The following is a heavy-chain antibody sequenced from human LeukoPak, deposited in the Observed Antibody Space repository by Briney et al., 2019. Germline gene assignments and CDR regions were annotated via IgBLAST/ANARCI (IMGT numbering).Heavy chain of an antibody. CDR2: ISGSGSDI. J-gene: IGHJ3*01. CDR3: ARRTFPNDAFDV. D-gene: IGHD1-7*01. Sequence: PGGSLSLSCAASGFTFSTFSMNWVRQTPGKGLEWVSAISGSGSDIYYADSVKGRFTISRDNPKRSLYLQMNSLRAEDTAVYYCARRTFPNDAFDVWGQGTVVTVSS. CDR1: GFTFSTFS. V-gene: IGHV3-21*01.